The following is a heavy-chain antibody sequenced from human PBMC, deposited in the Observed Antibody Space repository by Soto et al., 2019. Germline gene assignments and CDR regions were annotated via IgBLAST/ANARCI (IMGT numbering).Heavy chain of an antibody. D-gene: IGHD6-19*01. V-gene: IGHV2-5*02. Sequence: QITLKESGPTLVKPTQTLTLTCTFSGFSLNTKGVGVGWIRQPPGKALEWLALIYWDDDKRYSPSLKSRLTITTDNSKNQVVLTMTNMDPVDTATYYCAHRRVRDSSGENFDSWGQGTLVTVSS. J-gene: IGHJ4*02. CDR3: AHRRVRDSSGENFDS. CDR1: GFSLNTKGVG. CDR2: IYWDDDK.